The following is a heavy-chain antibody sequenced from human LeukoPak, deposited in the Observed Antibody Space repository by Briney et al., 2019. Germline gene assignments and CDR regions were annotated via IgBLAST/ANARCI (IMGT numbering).Heavy chain of an antibody. Sequence: GGSLRLSCAASEFTFSSYWMSWVRQAPGKGLEWVANIKQDGSEKYYVDSVKGRFTISRDKAKNSLYLQMNSLRAEDTSVYYCARERIAVAGKADYWGQGTLVTVSS. CDR2: IKQDGSEK. CDR3: ARERIAVAGKADY. J-gene: IGHJ4*02. V-gene: IGHV3-7*01. D-gene: IGHD6-19*01. CDR1: EFTFSSYW.